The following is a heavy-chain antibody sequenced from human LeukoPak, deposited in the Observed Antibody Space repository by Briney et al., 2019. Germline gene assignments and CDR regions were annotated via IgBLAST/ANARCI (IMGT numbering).Heavy chain of an antibody. Sequence: PGGSLRLSCAASGFTFSSYGMHWVRQAPGKGLEWVAFIRYDGSNKYYADSVKGRFTISIDNSKNTLYLQMNSLRVEDTAVYYCARDSSMLRGPLVIYYFDFWGQGTLVTVSS. D-gene: IGHD3-10*01. CDR3: ARDSSMLRGPLVIYYFDF. J-gene: IGHJ4*02. CDR1: GFTFSSYG. V-gene: IGHV3-30*02. CDR2: IRYDGSNK.